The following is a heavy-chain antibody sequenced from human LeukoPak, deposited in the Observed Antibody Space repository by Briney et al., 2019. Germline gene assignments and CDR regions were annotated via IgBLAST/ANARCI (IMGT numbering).Heavy chain of an antibody. J-gene: IGHJ4*02. CDR1: GFSVSDHY. CDR3: ARDRPYGGKGDFDY. Sequence: GGSLRLSCAASGFSVSDHYMNWVRQAPGKGLEWVSVIHTDGSTYASDSVKGRFTISRDNSKNTLFLQMNSLRTEDTAVYYCARDRPYGGKGDFDYWGQGTLVTVSS. D-gene: IGHD4-23*01. CDR2: IHTDGST. V-gene: IGHV3-66*01.